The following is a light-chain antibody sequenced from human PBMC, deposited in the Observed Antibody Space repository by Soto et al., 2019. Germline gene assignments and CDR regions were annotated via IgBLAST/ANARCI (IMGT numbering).Light chain of an antibody. J-gene: IGKJ5*01. V-gene: IGKV3-15*01. CDR3: QHYNNWPIN. CDR2: RAS. CDR1: QSVSTN. Sequence: EIVMTHSPDTLSVSPWDIVTLSCRASQSVSTNLALYQQKPGQAPRLLMYRASMRATGIPARFSGRGSGTEFTLTISSLQSEDSAFYFCQHYNNWPINFGQGTRLEIK.